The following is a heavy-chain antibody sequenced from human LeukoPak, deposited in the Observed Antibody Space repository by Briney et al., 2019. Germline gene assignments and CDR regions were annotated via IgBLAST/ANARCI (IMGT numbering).Heavy chain of an antibody. CDR2: ISGSGDST. CDR1: GFTFSSYW. D-gene: IGHD3-10*01. V-gene: IGHV3-23*01. Sequence: HPGGSLRLSCAASGFTFSSYWMSWVRQAPGKGLEWVSTISGSGDSTYYADSVKGRVTISRDNFKNTLNLQMDSLRADDTAVYYCATRGLYYTYYMDVWGKGTTVTVSS. CDR3: ATRGLYYTYYMDV. J-gene: IGHJ6*03.